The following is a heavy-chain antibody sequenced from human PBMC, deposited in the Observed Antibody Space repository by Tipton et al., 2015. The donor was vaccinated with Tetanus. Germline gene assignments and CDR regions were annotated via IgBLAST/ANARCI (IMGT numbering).Heavy chain of an antibody. CDR1: GGSISTYH. D-gene: IGHD3-3*01. CDR2: IDYFGTT. J-gene: IGHJ1*01. CDR3: ARTSGYLYSSY. Sequence: LSLTCTVSGGSISTYHWNWIRQFPGKGLEWIGYIDYFGTTKYNPSLKSRVAMSVDTSKNQLSLKLSPVTSADTAVYYCARTSGYLYSSYWGQGTLVTVSS. V-gene: IGHV4-59*01.